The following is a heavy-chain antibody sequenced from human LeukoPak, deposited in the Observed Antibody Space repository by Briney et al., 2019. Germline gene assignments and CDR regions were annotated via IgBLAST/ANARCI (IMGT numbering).Heavy chain of an antibody. CDR1: GYTLTELS. J-gene: IGHJ3*02. V-gene: IGHV1-24*01. CDR3: ATDYITKIVGATNDAFDI. Sequence: GASVKVSCKVSGYTLTELSMHWVRQAPGKGLEWMGGFDPEDGETIYAQKFQGRVTMTKDTSTDTAYMELSSLRSEDTAVYYCATDYITKIVGATNDAFDIWGQGTMVTVSS. D-gene: IGHD1-26*01. CDR2: FDPEDGET.